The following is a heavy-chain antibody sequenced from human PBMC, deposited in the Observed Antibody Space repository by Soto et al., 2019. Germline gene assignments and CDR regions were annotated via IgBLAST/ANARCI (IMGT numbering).Heavy chain of an antibody. CDR3: ARVPYPYDSSGYYDY. CDR2: ISSSGSTI. Sequence: GGSLRLSCAASGFTFSDYYMSWIRQGPGKGLEWVSYISSSGSTIYYADSVKGRFTISRDNAKNSLYLQMNSLRAEDTAAYYCARVPYPYDSSGYYDYWGQGTLVTVSS. D-gene: IGHD3-22*01. CDR1: GFTFSDYY. J-gene: IGHJ4*02. V-gene: IGHV3-11*01.